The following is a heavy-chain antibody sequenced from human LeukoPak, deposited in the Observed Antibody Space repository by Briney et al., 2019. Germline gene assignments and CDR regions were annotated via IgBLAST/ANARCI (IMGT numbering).Heavy chain of an antibody. CDR2: IIPIFGTA. CDR3: AREARRRYSYALRGNWFDP. D-gene: IGHD5-18*01. CDR1: GGTFSSYA. Sequence: GASVKVSCKASGGTFSSYAISWVRQAPGQGLEWMGGIIPIFGTANYAQKFQGRVTITADKSTSTAYMELSSLRSEDTAVYYCAREARRRYSYALRGNWFDPWGQGTLVTVSS. V-gene: IGHV1-69*06. J-gene: IGHJ5*02.